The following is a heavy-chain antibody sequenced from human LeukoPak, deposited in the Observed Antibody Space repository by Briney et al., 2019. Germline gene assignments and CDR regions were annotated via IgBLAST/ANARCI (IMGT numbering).Heavy chain of an antibody. CDR3: ATWVTVAGSFDY. CDR2: ISAYNGNT. Sequence: ASVKVSCKASGYTFTSYGISWVRQAPGQGLEWMGWISAYNGNTNYAQKLQGRVTMTTDTSTSTAYMELSSLRSEDTAVYYCATWVTVAGSFDYWGQGTLVTVSS. CDR1: GYTFTSYG. D-gene: IGHD6-19*01. J-gene: IGHJ4*02. V-gene: IGHV1-18*01.